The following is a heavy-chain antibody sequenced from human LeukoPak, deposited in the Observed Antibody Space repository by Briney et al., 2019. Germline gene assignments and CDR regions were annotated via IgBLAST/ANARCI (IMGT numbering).Heavy chain of an antibody. CDR3: AREFGGNYYGSGSYYNDDY. V-gene: IGHV1-69*04. CDR1: GGTFSSYA. J-gene: IGHJ4*02. D-gene: IGHD3-10*01. CDR2: IIPILGIA. Sequence: ASVKVSCKASGGTFSSYAISWVRQAPGQGLEWMGRIIPILGIANYAQKFQGRVTITADKSTSTAYMELSSLRSEDTAVYYCAREFGGNYYGSGSYYNDDYWGQGTLVTVSS.